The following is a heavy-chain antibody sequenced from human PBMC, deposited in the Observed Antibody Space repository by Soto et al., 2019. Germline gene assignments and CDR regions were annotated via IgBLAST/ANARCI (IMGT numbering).Heavy chain of an antibody. CDR3: ADSWLTTSY. J-gene: IGHJ4*02. V-gene: IGHV3-74*01. D-gene: IGHD5-12*01. Sequence: GGSLRLSCAASGFTFRNFWMHWVRQAPGKGLVWVSRISPDGSTTNYADSVKGRFTISRDNAKSTLYLQMNSLRAEDTAVYYCADSWLTTSYWGLGTLVTVSS. CDR1: GFTFRNFW. CDR2: ISPDGSTT.